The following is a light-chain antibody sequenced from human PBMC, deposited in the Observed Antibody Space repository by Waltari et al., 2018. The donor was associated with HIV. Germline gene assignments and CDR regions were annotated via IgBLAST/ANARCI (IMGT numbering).Light chain of an antibody. V-gene: IGKV1-39*01. CDR1: QSISSY. J-gene: IGKJ2*01. Sequence: DIQMTQSPSSLSASVGDRVTITCRASQSISSYLNWYQQKPGKAPKLLIYAASSLQIGVPSRFSGSGSGTGFTLTINSLQPEDFATYSCQQSYSLPYTFGQGTKLEIK. CDR2: AAS. CDR3: QQSYSLPYT.